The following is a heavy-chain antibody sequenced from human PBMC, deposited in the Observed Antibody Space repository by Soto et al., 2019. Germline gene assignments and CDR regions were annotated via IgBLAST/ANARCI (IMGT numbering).Heavy chain of an antibody. D-gene: IGHD6-6*01. CDR3: ARDLVGARGIDV. J-gene: IGHJ6*02. V-gene: IGHV4-59*01. CDR2: IYYSGRT. CDR1: GGSISSYY. Sequence: PSETLSLTCTVSGGSISSYYWSWMRQPPGKGLEWIGYIYYSGRTNYNPSLKSRVTISVDTSKNQFSLKLSSVTAADTAVYYCARDLVGARGIDVWGQGTTVT.